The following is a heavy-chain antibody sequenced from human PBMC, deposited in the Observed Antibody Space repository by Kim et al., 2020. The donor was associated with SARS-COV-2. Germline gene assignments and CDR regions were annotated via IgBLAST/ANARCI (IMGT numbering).Heavy chain of an antibody. V-gene: IGHV3-30-3*01. Sequence: VGSLRLSCAASGFTFSSYAMHWVRQAPGKGLEWVAVISYDGSNKYYADSVKGRFTISRDNSKNTLYLQMNSLRAEDTAVYYCARELAHFPLDYWGQGTLV. CDR2: ISYDGSNK. CDR3: ARELAHFPLDY. J-gene: IGHJ4*02. CDR1: GFTFSSYA. D-gene: IGHD2-15*01.